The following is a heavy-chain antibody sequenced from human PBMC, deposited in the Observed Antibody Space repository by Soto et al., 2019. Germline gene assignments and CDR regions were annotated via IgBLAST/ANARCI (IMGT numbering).Heavy chain of an antibody. J-gene: IGHJ6*02. CDR3: AREQQLVDYYYYGMDV. Sequence: SQTLSLTCAISGDSVSSNSAAWNWIRQSPSRGLEWLGRTYYRSKWYSDYAVSVKSRITINPDTSKNQFSLQLNSVTPEDTAVYYCAREQQLVDYYYYGMDVWGQGTTVTVSS. D-gene: IGHD6-13*01. V-gene: IGHV6-1*01. CDR2: TYYRSKWYS. CDR1: GDSVSSNSAA.